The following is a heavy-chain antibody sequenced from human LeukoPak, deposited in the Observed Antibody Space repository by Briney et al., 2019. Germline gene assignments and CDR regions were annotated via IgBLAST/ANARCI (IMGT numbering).Heavy chain of an antibody. CDR3: AKLLSGYCTRTSCLNWFDP. J-gene: IGHJ5*02. CDR1: GLTFSNYV. CDR2: LSGSDGST. D-gene: IGHD2-2*01. Sequence: PGGSLRLSCAASGLTFSNYVMSWVRQAPGKGLELVSALSGSDGSTWYADSVKGRFTVSRDNSKDTLYLQMNSLRAEDTAVYYCAKLLSGYCTRTSCLNWFDPWGQGTLVTVSS. V-gene: IGHV3-23*01.